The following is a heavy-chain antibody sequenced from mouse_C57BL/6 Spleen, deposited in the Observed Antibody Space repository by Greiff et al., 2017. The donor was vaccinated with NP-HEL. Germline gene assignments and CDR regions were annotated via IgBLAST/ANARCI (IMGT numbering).Heavy chain of an antibody. J-gene: IGHJ2*01. Sequence: QVQLKQSGPELVKPGASVKISCKASGYAFSSSWMNWVKQRPGKGLEWIGRIYPGDGDTYYNGKFKGKATLTADKASSTAYMQLSSLTSEDTAVYCFARGDITVDYWGEGNTLTVSS. CDR2: IYPGDGDT. D-gene: IGHD1-1*01. CDR1: GYAFSSSW. V-gene: IGHV1-82*01. CDR3: ARGDITVDY.